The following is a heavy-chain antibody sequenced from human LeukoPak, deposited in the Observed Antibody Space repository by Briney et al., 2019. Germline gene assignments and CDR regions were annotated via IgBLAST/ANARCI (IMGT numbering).Heavy chain of an antibody. Sequence: PGGSLRLSCAASGFTYNDLDMTWVRQAPGKGLEWVSTIADAGTYYADSVKGRFIISRDNSKNMLYLQLNSLRADDTAMYYCARNLGRFDVRGHGTMVTVSS. V-gene: IGHV3-23*01. CDR1: GFTYNDLD. CDR3: ARNLGRFDV. CDR2: IADAGT. J-gene: IGHJ3*01. D-gene: IGHD3-16*01.